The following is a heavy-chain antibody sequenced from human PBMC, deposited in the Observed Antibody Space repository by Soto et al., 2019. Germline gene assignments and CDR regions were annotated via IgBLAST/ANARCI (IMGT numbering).Heavy chain of an antibody. Sequence: GASVPVSCKTSGCSFTNNLINWVRPAPGQGLAWMGWIATHTGHIMVAQKFQGRLTMTTDTYTATAFMELMRMISDDAAMYFCARDIHMTTPHYFDSWGQGTPVTVSS. CDR2: IATHTGHI. J-gene: IGHJ4*02. CDR1: GCSFTNNL. D-gene: IGHD4-17*01. V-gene: IGHV1-18*01. CDR3: ARDIHMTTPHYFDS.